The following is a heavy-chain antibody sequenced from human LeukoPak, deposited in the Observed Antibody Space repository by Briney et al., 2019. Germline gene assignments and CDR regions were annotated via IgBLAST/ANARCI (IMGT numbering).Heavy chain of an antibody. CDR3: ARDPTFNGGY. J-gene: IGHJ4*02. D-gene: IGHD2-8*01. Sequence: GGSLRLSCAASGFTFSTFTMNWVRQAPGRGLEWVANIKRDGSDKCYVDSVRGRFTISRDNAKNSLYLQMNSLRAEDTAVYYCARDPTFNGGYWGQGTLVTVSS. CDR2: IKRDGSDK. V-gene: IGHV3-7*01. CDR1: GFTFSTFT.